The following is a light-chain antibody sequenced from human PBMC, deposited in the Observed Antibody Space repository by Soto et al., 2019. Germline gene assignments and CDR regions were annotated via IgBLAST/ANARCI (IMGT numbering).Light chain of an antibody. CDR3: QQYYSTPWT. Sequence: DIVMTQSPDSLAVSLNERATINCKSSQSVLYSSNNKNYLSWYQQKLGQPPKLLIYWASTRESGVPDRFSGSGSGADFTLTISSLQAEDVAVYYCQQYYSTPWTFGQGTKVEIK. CDR2: WAS. V-gene: IGKV4-1*01. CDR1: QSVLYSSNNKNY. J-gene: IGKJ1*01.